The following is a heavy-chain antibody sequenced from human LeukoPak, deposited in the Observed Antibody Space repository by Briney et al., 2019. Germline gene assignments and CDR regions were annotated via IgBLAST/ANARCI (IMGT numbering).Heavy chain of an antibody. D-gene: IGHD3-9*01. CDR3: ARAAFYYDILTGYYTEVREGYFQH. CDR2: IIPIFGTA. CDR1: GGTFSSYA. J-gene: IGHJ1*01. V-gene: IGHV1-69*13. Sequence: GASVKVSWKASGGTFSSYAISWVRQAPGQGLEWMGGIIPIFGTANYAQKFQGRVTITADESTSTAYMELSSLRSEDTAVYYCARAAFYYDILTGYYTEVREGYFQHWGQGTLVTVSS.